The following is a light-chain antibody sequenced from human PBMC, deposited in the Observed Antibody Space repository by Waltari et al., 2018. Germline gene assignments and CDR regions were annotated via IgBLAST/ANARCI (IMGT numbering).Light chain of an antibody. CDR1: QSVLYSTNNKNY. Sequence: DIVMTQSPDSLSMSLGERATINRKSSQSVLYSTNNKNYLAWYQQTPGQPPKLLIYWASTRESGVPDRFSGSGSGTDFTLTISSLQAEDVAVYYCQQYYTTPYTFGQGTKLEIK. CDR3: QQYYTTPYT. J-gene: IGKJ2*01. CDR2: WAS. V-gene: IGKV4-1*01.